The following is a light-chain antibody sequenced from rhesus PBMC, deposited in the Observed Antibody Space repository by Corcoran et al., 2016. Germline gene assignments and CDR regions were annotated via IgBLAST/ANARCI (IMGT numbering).Light chain of an antibody. V-gene: IGKV4-1*01. CDR3: QQYYSSPYS. J-gene: IGKJ2*01. Sequence: DIVMTQSPDSLAVSLGERVTINCKSSQSLLYSSNNKNYLAWYQQKPGQAPKLLIYWAFTRESGVPNRFSGGGSGTDFTLTISGLQAEDVAVYYCQQYYSSPYSFGQGTKVEIK. CDR2: WAF. CDR1: QSLLYSSNNKNY.